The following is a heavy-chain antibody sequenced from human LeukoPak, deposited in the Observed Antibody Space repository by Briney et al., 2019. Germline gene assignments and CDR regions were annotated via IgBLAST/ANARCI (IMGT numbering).Heavy chain of an antibody. Sequence: PSETLSLTCTISGGSISTYYWSWIRQPPGKGLEWIGYIYYRGSTKYNPSLKSRVTISVDTSKNQFSLRLSSVTAADTAVFYCARENSGSYREFDYWGQGTLVTVSS. CDR2: IYYRGST. CDR1: GGSISTYY. V-gene: IGHV4-59*12. J-gene: IGHJ4*02. D-gene: IGHD1-26*01. CDR3: ARENSGSYREFDY.